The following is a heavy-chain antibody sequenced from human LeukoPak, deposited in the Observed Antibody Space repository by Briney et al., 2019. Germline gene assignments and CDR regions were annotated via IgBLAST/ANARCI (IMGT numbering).Heavy chain of an antibody. CDR1: GFIFSSHG. CDR3: ARVRGPTVTTMYFDY. J-gene: IGHJ4*02. V-gene: IGHV3-48*04. Sequence: GGSLRLSCAGSGFIFSSHGMIWVRQAPGRGLEWVSYISPGGNTIYYADSMKGRFTVSRDDAKNSLSLHMNSLRAEDTAVYYCARVRGPTVTTMYFDYWGQGTLVTVSS. D-gene: IGHD4-17*01. CDR2: ISPGGNTI.